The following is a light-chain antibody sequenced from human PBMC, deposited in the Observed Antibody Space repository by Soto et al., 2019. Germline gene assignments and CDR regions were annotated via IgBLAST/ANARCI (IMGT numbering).Light chain of an antibody. J-gene: IGLJ2*01. Sequence: QSALTQPASVSGSPGQSITISCTGTSSDLGNYNYVSWYQQYPGKAPKLMIYEVSNRPSGVSNRFSGSKSGNTASLTISGLQAEDAADYYCSSYTTNSTLVIFGGGTKLTVL. CDR1: SSDLGNYNY. CDR2: EVS. V-gene: IGLV2-14*01. CDR3: SSYTTNSTLVI.